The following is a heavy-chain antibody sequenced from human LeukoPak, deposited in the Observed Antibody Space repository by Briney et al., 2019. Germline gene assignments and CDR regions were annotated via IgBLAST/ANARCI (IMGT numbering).Heavy chain of an antibody. J-gene: IGHJ5*02. V-gene: IGHV1-18*01. Sequence: AAVKVSCMASGYTFTSYGISWVRQAPGKGRDWMGWISAYNGNTNYAQKLQGRVTMTTDTSTSTAYMELSSLRSDDTAVYYCARDSETMVRGVDWFDRWGQGTLVTVSS. CDR2: ISAYNGNT. CDR3: ARDSETMVRGVDWFDR. CDR1: GYTFTSYG. D-gene: IGHD3-10*01.